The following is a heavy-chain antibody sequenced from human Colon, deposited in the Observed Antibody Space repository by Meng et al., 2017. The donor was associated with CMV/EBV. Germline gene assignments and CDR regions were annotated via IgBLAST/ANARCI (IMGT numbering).Heavy chain of an antibody. CDR1: GYTFPTFG. V-gene: IGHV1-18*01. D-gene: IGHD3-3*01. CDR3: VRSLDDASGQFRDY. J-gene: IGHJ4*02. Sequence: ASVKVSCKASGYTFPTFGISWVRQAPGQGPEWMGWISPYSGQTESAQKFQGRVTLTTDTSTSTAYMDLRSLRSDDTAVYYCVRSLDDASGQFRDYWGQGTPVTVSS. CDR2: ISPYSGQT.